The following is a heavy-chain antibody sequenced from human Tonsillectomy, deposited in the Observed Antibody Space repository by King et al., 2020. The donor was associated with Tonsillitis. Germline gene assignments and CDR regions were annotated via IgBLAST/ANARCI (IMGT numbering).Heavy chain of an antibody. CDR1: SGSISSASYY. V-gene: IGHV4-39*01. D-gene: IGHD6-19*01. CDR3: ARIQWLANYYYYYMDV. Sequence: QLQESGPGLVKPSETLSLTCTVSSGSISSASYYWGWIRLPPGMGLEWIGSVYYSGGTYYNPSPKSRVTISVDTSKNQFSLKLSSVTAADTAVYYCARIQWLANYYYYYMDVWGKGTTVTVSS. CDR2: VYYSGGT. J-gene: IGHJ6*03.